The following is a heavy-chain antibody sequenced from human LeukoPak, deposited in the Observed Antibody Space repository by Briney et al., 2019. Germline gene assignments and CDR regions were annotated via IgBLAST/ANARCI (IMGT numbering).Heavy chain of an antibody. CDR3: AARGRSTYYYDSSGYWTNYYFDY. CDR2: IYYSGST. J-gene: IGHJ4*02. D-gene: IGHD3-22*01. Sequence: SETLSLTCTVSGGSISSSSYYWGWIRQPPGKGLEWLGSIYYSGSTYYNPSLKSRVNISVDTSKNQFSLKLSSVTAADTAVYYCAARGRSTYYYDSSGYWTNYYFDYWGQGTLVTVSS. V-gene: IGHV4-39*01. CDR1: GGSISSSSYY.